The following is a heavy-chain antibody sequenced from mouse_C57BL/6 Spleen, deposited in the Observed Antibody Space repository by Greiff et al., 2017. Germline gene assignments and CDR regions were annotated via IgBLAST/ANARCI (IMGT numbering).Heavy chain of an antibody. V-gene: IGHV1-26*01. J-gene: IGHJ4*01. CDR3: AEGLMDY. CDR2: INPNNGGT. Sequence: EVQLQQSGPELVKPGASVKISCKASGYTFTDYYMNWVKQSHGKSLEWIGDINPNNGGTSYNQKFKGKATLTVDKSSSTAYMELRSLTSEDSADYYCAEGLMDYWGQGTSVTVSS. CDR1: GYTFTDYY.